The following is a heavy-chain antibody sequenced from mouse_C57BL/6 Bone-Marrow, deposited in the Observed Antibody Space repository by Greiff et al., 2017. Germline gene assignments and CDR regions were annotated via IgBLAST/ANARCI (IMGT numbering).Heavy chain of an antibody. CDR2: INPNNGGT. V-gene: IGHV1-22*01. CDR1: GYTFTDYN. D-gene: IGHD1-1*01. CDR3: ARRDYYGSSYGYFDV. Sequence: EVQLQQSGPELVKPGASVKMSCKASGYTFTDYNMHWVKQSHGKSLEWIGYINPNNGGTSYNQKFKGKATLTVNKSSITAYMELRSLTSEDSAVYDCARRDYYGSSYGYFDVWGTGTTVTVSS. J-gene: IGHJ1*03.